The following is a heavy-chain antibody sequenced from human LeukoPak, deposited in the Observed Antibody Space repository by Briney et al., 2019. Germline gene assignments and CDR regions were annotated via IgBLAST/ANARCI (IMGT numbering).Heavy chain of an antibody. Sequence: GGSLRLSCAASGFTFSSYEMNWVRQAPGKGLEWVSYISSSGSTIYYADSVKGRFTISRDNAKNTLYLQMNSLRAEDTAVYYCARGYGSGSYYSPPFDYWGQGTVVTVSS. CDR2: ISSSGSTI. V-gene: IGHV3-48*03. CDR3: ARGYGSGSYYSPPFDY. CDR1: GFTFSSYE. D-gene: IGHD3-10*01. J-gene: IGHJ4*02.